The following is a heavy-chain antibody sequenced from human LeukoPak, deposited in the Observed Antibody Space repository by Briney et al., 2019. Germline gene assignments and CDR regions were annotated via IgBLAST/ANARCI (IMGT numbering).Heavy chain of an antibody. J-gene: IGHJ6*02. D-gene: IGHD3-10*01. CDR2: IYYGGIT. V-gene: IGHV4-59*01. CDR3: ATRPYYYDSVFHGMDV. Sequence: SETLSPTCTVSGDSISGYYWSWIRQPPGKGLEWIGYIYYGGITRYNPSLESRVTISVDTSKNEFSLKLTSVTAADTAIYFCATRPYYYDSVFHGMDVWGLGTTVTVSS. CDR1: GDSISGYY.